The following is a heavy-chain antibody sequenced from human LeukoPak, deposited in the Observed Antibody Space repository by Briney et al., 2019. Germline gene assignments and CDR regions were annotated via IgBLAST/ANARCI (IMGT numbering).Heavy chain of an antibody. D-gene: IGHD2-15*01. CDR2: IIPIFGTA. J-gene: IGHJ6*03. V-gene: IGHV1-69*06. CDR3: ARGVRCSGGSCYVYYYMDV. CDR1: GGTFSSYA. Sequence: GASVKVSCKASGGTFSSYAISWVRQAPGQGLEWMGGIIPIFGTANYAQKFQGRVTITADKSTSTAYMELSSLRSEDTAVYYCARGVRCSGGSCYVYYYMDVWGKGTTVTVSS.